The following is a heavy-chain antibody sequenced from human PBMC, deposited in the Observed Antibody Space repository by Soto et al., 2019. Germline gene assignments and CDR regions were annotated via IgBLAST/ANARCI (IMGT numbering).Heavy chain of an antibody. V-gene: IGHV6-1*01. CDR2: TYYRSKWYN. Sequence: PSQTLSLTCAISGDSVSSYSAAWNWIRQSPSRGLEWLGRTYYRSKWYNDYAVSVKSRISINPDTSEKKFSLHLNSVTPEDTAVYHCARDGGVGTISSWFDPWGQGTQVTVSS. CDR1: GDSVSSYSAA. J-gene: IGHJ5*02. D-gene: IGHD5-12*01. CDR3: ARDGGVGTISSWFDP.